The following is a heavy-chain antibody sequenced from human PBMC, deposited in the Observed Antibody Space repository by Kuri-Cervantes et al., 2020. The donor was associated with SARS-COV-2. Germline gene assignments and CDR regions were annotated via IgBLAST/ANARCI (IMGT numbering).Heavy chain of an antibody. Sequence: GESLKISCAASGFTFSSYAMSWVRQAPGKGLEWVSVIYSGGSSTYYADSEKGRFTISRDNSKNTLYLQMNSLRAEDTAVYYCAKDQDYYDSSGQFDYWGQGTLVTVSS. V-gene: IGHV3-23*03. CDR2: IYSGGSST. J-gene: IGHJ4*02. CDR1: GFTFSSYA. CDR3: AKDQDYYDSSGQFDY. D-gene: IGHD3-22*01.